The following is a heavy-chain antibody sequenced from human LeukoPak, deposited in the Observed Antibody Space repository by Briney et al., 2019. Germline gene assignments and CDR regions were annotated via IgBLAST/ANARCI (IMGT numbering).Heavy chain of an antibody. Sequence: SETLSLTCTVSGASFSSSTYYWGWIRQPPGKGLEWIGSIYYGGGTYYNPSLKSRVTMSVDTSKKQFSLKLSSVTAADTAVYYCARHAGGIAAAGARPFDYWGQGTLVTVSS. D-gene: IGHD6-13*01. CDR1: GASFSSSTYY. J-gene: IGHJ4*02. CDR2: IYYGGGT. V-gene: IGHV4-39*01. CDR3: ARHAGGIAAAGARPFDY.